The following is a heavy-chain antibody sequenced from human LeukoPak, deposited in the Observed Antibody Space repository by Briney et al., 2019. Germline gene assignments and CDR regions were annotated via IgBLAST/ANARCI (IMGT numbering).Heavy chain of an antibody. J-gene: IGHJ6*02. CDR1: GLTFSTYD. CDR2: INHSGST. Sequence: GSLRLSCAASGLTFSTYDMSWVRQAPGKGLEWIGEINHSGSTNYNPSLKSRVTISVDTSKNQFSLKLSSVTAADTAVYYCARRAARHSYYYGMDVWGQGTTVTVSS. V-gene: IGHV4-34*01. CDR3: ARRAARHSYYYGMDV. D-gene: IGHD6-13*01.